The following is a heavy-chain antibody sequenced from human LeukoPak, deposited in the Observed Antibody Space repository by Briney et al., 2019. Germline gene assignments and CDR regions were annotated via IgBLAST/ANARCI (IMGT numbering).Heavy chain of an antibody. D-gene: IGHD3-9*01. CDR2: VFYSETT. Sequence: SETLSLTYNVSGDYITTTNYYWAWIRQPPGKGLEWIASVFYSETTYYNPSLKSRVIISMDTSGKQISLRLSSVTATDTAIYYCARRSRLYKHETTGYHDSWGQGTLVTVSS. CDR1: GDYITTTNYY. V-gene: IGHV4-39*01. CDR3: ARRSRLYKHETTGYHDS. J-gene: IGHJ4*02.